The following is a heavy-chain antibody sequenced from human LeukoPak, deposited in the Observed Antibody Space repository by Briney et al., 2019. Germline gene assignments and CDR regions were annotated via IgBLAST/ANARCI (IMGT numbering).Heavy chain of an antibody. J-gene: IGHJ4*02. CDR1: GFTFSSYS. CDR2: ISSSGSYI. V-gene: IGHV3-21*01. CDR3: ARPLPGPQADIVATDNAYDY. Sequence: GGSLRLSCAASGFTFSSYSMNWVRQAPGKGREWVSSISSSGSYIYYADSVKGRFTISRDNAKNSLYLQMNSLRAEDTAVYYCARPLPGPQADIVATDNAYDYWGQGTLVTVSS. D-gene: IGHD5-12*01.